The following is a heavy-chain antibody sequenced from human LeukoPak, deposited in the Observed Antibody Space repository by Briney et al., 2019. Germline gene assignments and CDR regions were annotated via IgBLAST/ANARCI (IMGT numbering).Heavy chain of an antibody. V-gene: IGHV4-38-2*02. CDR2: YNHFGST. D-gene: IGHD3-10*01. Sequence: SETLSLTCTVSGYSISSGYYWGWIRQPPGKGLEWIGEYNHFGSTNYNPSLNNRVTISVDTSKNQFSLTLSSVTAADTAVYYCARGNRQLAYYGSGSRLPFDYWGQGSLVTVSS. J-gene: IGHJ4*02. CDR3: ARGNRQLAYYGSGSRLPFDY. CDR1: GYSISSGYY.